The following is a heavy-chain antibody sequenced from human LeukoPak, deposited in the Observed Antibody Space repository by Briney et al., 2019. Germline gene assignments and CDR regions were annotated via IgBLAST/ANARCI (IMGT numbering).Heavy chain of an antibody. CDR3: ARLWGSYYLDY. CDR2: IYPGDSDT. Sequence: GESLKISWKGSGYSFTSYWIGWVRQMPGKGLEWMGIIYPGDSDTIYSPSFQGQVTISADKSISTAYLQSSSLKASDTAMYYCARLWGSYYLDYWGQGTLVTVSS. V-gene: IGHV5-51*01. CDR1: GYSFTSYW. J-gene: IGHJ4*02. D-gene: IGHD1-26*01.